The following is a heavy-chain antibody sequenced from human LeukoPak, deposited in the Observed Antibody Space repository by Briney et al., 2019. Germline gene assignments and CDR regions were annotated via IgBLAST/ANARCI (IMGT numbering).Heavy chain of an antibody. J-gene: IGHJ4*02. CDR1: GFTFSSYW. V-gene: IGHV3-7*03. CDR3: TTTVTIRSASSYYFDY. Sequence: GGSLRLSCAASGFTFSSYWMSWVRQAPGKGLEWVAYIKQDGSEKYYVDSVKGRLTISRDNAKNSLYLQMNSLRAEDTAVYYCTTTVTIRSASSYYFDYWGQGTLVTVSS. D-gene: IGHD4-17*01. CDR2: IKQDGSEK.